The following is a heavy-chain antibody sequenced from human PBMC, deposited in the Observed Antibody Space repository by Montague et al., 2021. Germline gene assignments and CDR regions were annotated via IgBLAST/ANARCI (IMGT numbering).Heavy chain of an antibody. J-gene: IGHJ5*01. Sequence: PALVKPTQTLTLTCTFSGFSLSTIGVGMGWIRQPPGKALEWLALIYWDDDKRYSPFLRSRLTITKDTSKNQVVLTMTNMDPVDTATYFCAHFSGVDCLPRSRFDSWGQGTLVTVSS. V-gene: IGHV2-5*02. CDR2: IYWDDDK. CDR1: GFSLSTIGVG. D-gene: IGHD3-9*01. CDR3: AHFSGVDCLPRSRFDS.